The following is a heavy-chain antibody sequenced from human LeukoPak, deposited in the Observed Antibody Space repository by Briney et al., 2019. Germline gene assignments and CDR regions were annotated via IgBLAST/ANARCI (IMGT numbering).Heavy chain of an antibody. D-gene: IGHD1-1*01. J-gene: IGHJ4*02. CDR3: ARVGGATGTTRDDY. CDR2: IYYSGST. CDR1: GGSISSGGYY. V-gene: IGHV4-31*03. Sequence: PSQTLSLTCTVSGGSISSGGYYWSWIRQHPGKGLEWIGYIYYSGSTYYNPSLKSRVTISVDTSKNQFSLKLSSVTAADTAVYYCARVGGATGTTRDDYWGQGTLVTVSS.